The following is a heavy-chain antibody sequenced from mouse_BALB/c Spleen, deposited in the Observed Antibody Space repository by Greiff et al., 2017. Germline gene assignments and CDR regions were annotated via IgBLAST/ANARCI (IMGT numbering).Heavy chain of an antibody. V-gene: IGHV1-5*01. D-gene: IGHD3-1*01. J-gene: IGHJ2*01. CDR3: TIPSRAGYFDY. CDR1: GYTFTSYW. CDR2: IYPGNSDT. Sequence: EVQLQQSGAELAKPGASVKMSCKASGYTFTSYWMHWVKQRPGQGLEWIGAIYPGNSDTSYNQKFKGKAKLTAVTSASTAYMELSSLTNEDSAVYYCTIPSRAGYFDYWGQGTTLTVSS.